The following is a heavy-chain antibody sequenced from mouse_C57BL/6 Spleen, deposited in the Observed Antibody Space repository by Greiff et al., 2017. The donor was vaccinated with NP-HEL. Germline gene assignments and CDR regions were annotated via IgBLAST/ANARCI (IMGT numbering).Heavy chain of an antibody. Sequence: QVQLQQSGPELVKPGASVKISCKASGYTFTDYYINWVKQRPGQGLEWIGWIFPGSGSTYYNEKFKGKATLTVDKSSSTAYMLLSSLTSEDSAVYFCARSGRYGYDDEGYAMDYWGQGTSVTVSS. J-gene: IGHJ4*01. CDR1: GYTFTDYY. CDR2: IFPGSGST. D-gene: IGHD2-2*01. V-gene: IGHV1-75*01. CDR3: ARSGRYGYDDEGYAMDY.